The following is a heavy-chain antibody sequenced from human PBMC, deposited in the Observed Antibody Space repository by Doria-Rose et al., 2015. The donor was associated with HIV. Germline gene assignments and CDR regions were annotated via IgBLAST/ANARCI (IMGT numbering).Heavy chain of an antibody. V-gene: IGHV2-26*01. CDR2: IFSDDER. CDR3: ARIKSSRWYHKYYFDF. D-gene: IGHD6-13*01. Sequence: QVQLVQSGPVLVKPTETLTLTCTVSGVSLSSPGMGVGWIRQPPGKALEWLANIFSDDERSYQTSLKSRLTISRGTSKSQVVLTMTDMDPVDTATYYCARIKSSRWYHKYYFDFWGQGTLVIVSA. CDR1: GVSLSSPGMG. J-gene: IGHJ4*02.